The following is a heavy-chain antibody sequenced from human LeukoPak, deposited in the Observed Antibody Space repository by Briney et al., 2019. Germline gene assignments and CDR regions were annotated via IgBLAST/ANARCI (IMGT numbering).Heavy chain of an antibody. CDR2: IDSDSGAT. CDR3: ARGPFRNVETAMVASRFDP. Sequence: ASLKVSCKASVYTFTGYYIHWVRQAPGQGLEWMGWIDSDSGATNYPQKFQGRVTMTRDTSITTAYMELRRLRSDDTAVYYCARGPFRNVETAMVASRFDPWGQGTLVTVS. V-gene: IGHV1-2*02. J-gene: IGHJ5*02. D-gene: IGHD5-18*01. CDR1: VYTFTGYY.